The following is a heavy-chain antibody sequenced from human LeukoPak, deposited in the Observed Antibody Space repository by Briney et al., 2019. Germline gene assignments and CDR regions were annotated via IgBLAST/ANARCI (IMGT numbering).Heavy chain of an antibody. CDR1: GGSFSGYY. V-gene: IGHV4-59*01. D-gene: IGHD6-19*01. CDR2: IYYGGST. Sequence: SETLSLTCAVYGGSFSGYYWSWIRQPPGKGLEWIGYIYYGGSTNYNPSLKSRVTISVDTSKNQFSLKLSSVTAADTAVYYCATSGWYPLGYYYYYMDVWGKGTTVTVSS. CDR3: ATSGWYPLGYYYYYMDV. J-gene: IGHJ6*03.